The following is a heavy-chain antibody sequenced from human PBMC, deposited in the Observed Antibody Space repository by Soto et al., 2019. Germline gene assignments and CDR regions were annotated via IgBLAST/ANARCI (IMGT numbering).Heavy chain of an antibody. CDR3: ARGRYFATTHSRWWYFDF. Sequence: QVELVQSGPEVKRPGASVKVSCKASGYTFITSGINWVRQTPGQGLEWMGWISPANGDKRYAQKFKGRVTLTSETSTDTVYMELTNLRYDDTAVYFCARGRYFATTHSRWWYFDFWSRGTLVTVSS. V-gene: IGHV1-18*01. CDR2: ISPANGDK. CDR1: GYTFITSG. D-gene: IGHD1-1*01. J-gene: IGHJ2*01.